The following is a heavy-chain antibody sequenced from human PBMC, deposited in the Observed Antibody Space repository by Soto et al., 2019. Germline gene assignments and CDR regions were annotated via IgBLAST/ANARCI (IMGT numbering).Heavy chain of an antibody. CDR1: GGSVSSGSYY. CDR3: ARDEVDTPYNCFDP. V-gene: IGHV4-61*01. D-gene: IGHD5-18*01. CDR2: IYYSGST. J-gene: IGHJ5*01. Sequence: QVQLQESGPGLVKPSETLSLTCTVSGGSVSSGSYYWSWIRQPPGKGLEWIGYIYYSGSTNYNPSLKGRVTISGAPSKLQFSLKLSSVSSADTAVYYCARDEVDTPYNCFDPWGQGTLVPVSS.